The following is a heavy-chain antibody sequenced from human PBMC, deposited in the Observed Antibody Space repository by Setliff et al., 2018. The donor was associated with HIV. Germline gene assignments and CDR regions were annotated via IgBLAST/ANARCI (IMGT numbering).Heavy chain of an antibody. J-gene: IGHJ4*02. D-gene: IGHD2-15*01. CDR2: ITHSGST. CDR1: GGSFSGYY. CDR3: ARGFCSGGSCYYFPPLDC. Sequence: SETLSLTCAVYGGSFSGYYWTWIRQPPGKGLEWIGEITHSGSTNYNPSLETRVTISVDTSKNQFPLKLNSVTAADTAVYYCARGFCSGGSCYYFPPLDCWGQGTLVTVSS. V-gene: IGHV4-34*01.